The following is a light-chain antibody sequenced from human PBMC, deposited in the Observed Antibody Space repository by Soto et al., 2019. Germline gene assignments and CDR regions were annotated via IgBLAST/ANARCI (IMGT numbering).Light chain of an antibody. Sequence: DIWLTQAPGTLSLSPGERATFSCRASQSVSSSYIAWYQQKRGQAPRLLIYDASTRATGVPDRFSGSASGPEYTLTISRLEPEDFAVYYCQQYGSSGTCGQGTKVDI. V-gene: IGKV3-20*01. CDR2: DAS. J-gene: IGKJ1*01. CDR3: QQYGSSGT. CDR1: QSVSSSY.